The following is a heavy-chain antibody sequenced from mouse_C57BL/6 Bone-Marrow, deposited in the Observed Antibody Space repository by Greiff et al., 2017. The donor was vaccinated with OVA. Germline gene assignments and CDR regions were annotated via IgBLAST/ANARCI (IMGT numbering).Heavy chain of an antibody. Sequence: EVKLVESGGGLVQSGRSLRLSCATSGFTFSDFYMEWVRQAPGKGLEWIAASRNKANDYTTEYSASVKGRFIVSRDTSQSILYLQMNALRAEDTAIYYCARATKDYYAMDYWGQGTSVTVSS. CDR1: GFTFSDFY. V-gene: IGHV7-1*01. J-gene: IGHJ4*01. CDR3: ARATKDYYAMDY. CDR2: SRNKANDYTT.